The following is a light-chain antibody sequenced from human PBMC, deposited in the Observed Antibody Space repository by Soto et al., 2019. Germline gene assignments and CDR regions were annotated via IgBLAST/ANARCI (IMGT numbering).Light chain of an antibody. V-gene: IGLV2-14*01. CDR2: DVS. Sequence: QSALTQPASVSGSPGLSIAISCTGTSRDVGGYNYVSWYQQQPGKVPKLMIYDVSNRPSGVSNRFSGSKSGNTASLTISGRQAEEEGDYYCISYKTCGAYVFGTGTKVTVL. CDR3: ISYKTCGAYV. J-gene: IGLJ1*01. CDR1: SRDVGGYNY.